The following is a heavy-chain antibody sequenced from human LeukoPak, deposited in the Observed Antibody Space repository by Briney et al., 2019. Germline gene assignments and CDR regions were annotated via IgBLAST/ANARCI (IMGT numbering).Heavy chain of an antibody. J-gene: IGHJ6*02. V-gene: IGHV3-30*18. D-gene: IGHD1-1*01. Sequence: PAGSLRLSCAASGFTFSSYGMHWVRQAPGKGLEWVAVISYDGSNKYYADSLKGRFTISRDNSKNTLYLQMNSLRAEDTAVYYCAKETTANYYYYGMDVWGQGTTVTVSS. CDR2: ISYDGSNK. CDR3: AKETTANYYYYGMDV. CDR1: GFTFSSYG.